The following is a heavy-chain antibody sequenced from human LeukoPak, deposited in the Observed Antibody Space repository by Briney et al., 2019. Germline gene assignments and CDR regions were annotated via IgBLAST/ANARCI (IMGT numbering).Heavy chain of an antibody. CDR2: INPNSGGT. D-gene: IGHD5-18*01. V-gene: IGHV1-2*02. CDR3: AREGIQVWLLGAY. CDR1: GYTFTGDY. Sequence: ASVKVSCKASGYTFTGDYMHWVRQAPGQGLEWMGWINPNSGGTNYAQKFQGRVTMTRDTSISPAYMELSRPRSDDTAVYYCAREGIQVWLLGAYWGQGTLVTVSS. J-gene: IGHJ4*02.